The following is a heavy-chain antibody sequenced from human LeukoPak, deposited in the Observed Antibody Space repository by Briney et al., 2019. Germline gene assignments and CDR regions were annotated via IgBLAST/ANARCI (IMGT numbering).Heavy chain of an antibody. CDR2: ISGSGGST. CDR3: AKVKGLWFSYGMDV. J-gene: IGHJ6*02. CDR1: GFTFSSYA. D-gene: IGHD5-18*01. V-gene: IGHV3-23*01. Sequence: PGGSLRLSCAASGFTFSSYAMSWVRQAPGKGLEWVSAISGSGGSTYYADSVKGRFTIPRDNSKNTLYLQMNSLRAEDTAVYYCAKVKGLWFSYGMDVWGQGTTVTVSS.